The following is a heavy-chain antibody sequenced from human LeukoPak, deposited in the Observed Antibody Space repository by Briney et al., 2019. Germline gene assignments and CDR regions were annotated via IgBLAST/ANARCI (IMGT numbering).Heavy chain of an antibody. CDR1: GGSISGYF. CDR2: IYYTGST. J-gene: IGHJ5*02. D-gene: IGHD4-11*01. Sequence: SETLSLTCTVSGGSISGYFWSWIRQPPGKGLELIGFIYYTGSTDYNPSLKSRVTISVDTSKNQFSLMLSSVTAADTAVYYCAKFATVTITNWLDPWGQGTLVTVSS. V-gene: IGHV4-59*01. CDR3: AKFATVTITNWLDP.